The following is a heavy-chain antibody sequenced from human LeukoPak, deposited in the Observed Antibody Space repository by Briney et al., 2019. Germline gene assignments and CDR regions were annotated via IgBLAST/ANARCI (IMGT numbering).Heavy chain of an antibody. D-gene: IGHD2-21*02. J-gene: IGHJ4*02. V-gene: IGHV3-73*01. CDR1: GFTFSGST. CDR2: IRPKANNYAT. Sequence: GGSLRLSCAASGFTFSGSTVHWVRQASGRGLEWVGHIRPKANNYATAYAASVKGRFAISRDDSKNTAYLQLNSLKTEDTAVCYCSRHEALPGDYWGQGTLVTVSS. CDR3: SRHEALPGDY.